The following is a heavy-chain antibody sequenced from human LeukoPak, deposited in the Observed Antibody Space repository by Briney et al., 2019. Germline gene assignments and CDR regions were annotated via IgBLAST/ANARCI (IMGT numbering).Heavy chain of an antibody. CDR2: ISCNSGSI. D-gene: IGHD2-2*01. J-gene: IGHJ3*02. Sequence: GRSLRLSCAASGFTFDDYAMHWVRQAPGKGLEWVSSISCNSGSIGYADSVKGRFTISRDNAKNSLYLQMNSLRAEDTALYYCAGSWCSSTGCFPSRGRFDIWGQGTMVTVSS. V-gene: IGHV3-9*01. CDR3: AGSWCSSTGCFPSRGRFDI. CDR1: GFTFDDYA.